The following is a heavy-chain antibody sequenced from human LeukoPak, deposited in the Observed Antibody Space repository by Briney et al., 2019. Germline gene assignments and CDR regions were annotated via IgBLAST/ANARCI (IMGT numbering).Heavy chain of an antibody. CDR2: ISGSGGST. Sequence: QTGGSLRLSCAASGFTFSSYAMSWVRQAPGKGLEWVSAISGSGGSTYYADSVKGRFTISRDNSKNTLYLQMNSLRAEDTAVYYCATFRGSSGYYHGWGQGTLVTVFS. V-gene: IGHV3-23*01. CDR3: ATFRGSSGYYHG. CDR1: GFTFSSYA. J-gene: IGHJ4*02. D-gene: IGHD3-22*01.